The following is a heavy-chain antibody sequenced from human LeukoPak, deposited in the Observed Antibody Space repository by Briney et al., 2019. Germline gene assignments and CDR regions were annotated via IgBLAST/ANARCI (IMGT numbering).Heavy chain of an antibody. J-gene: IGHJ6*02. Sequence: SQTLSLTCAVSGDIVSSNSAAWNWIRQSPSRGLKWLGRTYYRSKWYNDYTISVTSRITINQDTSKNKLSLQSNSATPEDTAVYYCARDPAAAGYYYYYNLDVWGQGTTVTVSS. V-gene: IGHV6-1*01. D-gene: IGHD6-13*01. CDR2: TYYRSKWYN. CDR1: GDIVSSNSAA. CDR3: ARDPAAAGYYYYYNLDV.